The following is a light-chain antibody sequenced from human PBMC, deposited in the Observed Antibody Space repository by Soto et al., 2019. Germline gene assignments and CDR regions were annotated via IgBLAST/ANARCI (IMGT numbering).Light chain of an antibody. CDR1: QSVRSSY. J-gene: IGKJ1*01. CDR2: GAS. Sequence: EIVLTQSPGTLSLSPGERATLSCRASQSVRSSYLAWYQQKPGQAPRLLIYGASSRATGIPDRFSGSGSGTDFTLTISSLGPEDFAVYYCQQYVTSPWTFGQGTKVEIK. CDR3: QQYVTSPWT. V-gene: IGKV3-20*01.